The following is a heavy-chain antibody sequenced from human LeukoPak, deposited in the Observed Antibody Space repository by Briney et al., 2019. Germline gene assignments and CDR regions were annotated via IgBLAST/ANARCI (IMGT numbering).Heavy chain of an antibody. CDR1: GFTLQHYA. CDR2: TSGDGSAT. CDR3: ARDHVYAGADY. D-gene: IGHD5/OR15-5a*01. V-gene: IGHV3-43*02. J-gene: IGHJ4*02. Sequence: VGSRRLSCATSGFTLQHYAIHWARQAPGKGLESVTLTSGDGSATYFANSVKGRFTTSRDNSKSSLFLQMNSLRTDDTALYYSARDHVYAGADYWGQGTLVTVSS.